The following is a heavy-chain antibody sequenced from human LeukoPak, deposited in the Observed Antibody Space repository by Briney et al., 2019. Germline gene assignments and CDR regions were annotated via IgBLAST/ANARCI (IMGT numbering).Heavy chain of an antibody. Sequence: GASVKVSCKASGGTFNNFAISWVRQAPGQGLEWMGGIIPIFGTTNYAQKFQGRVTITADESTNTAYMELSSLRSEDTAFYYCARVHFSDSRPNYPWLDPWGQGTLVTVSS. V-gene: IGHV1-69*13. D-gene: IGHD3-3*02. CDR3: ARVHFSDSRPNYPWLDP. CDR1: GGTFNNFA. J-gene: IGHJ5*02. CDR2: IIPIFGTT.